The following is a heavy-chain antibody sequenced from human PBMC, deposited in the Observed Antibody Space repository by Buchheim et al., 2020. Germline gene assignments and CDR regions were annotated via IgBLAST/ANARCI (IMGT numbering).Heavy chain of an antibody. J-gene: IGHJ6*02. CDR1: GFTFSSYG. V-gene: IGHV3-30*03. Sequence: QVQLVESGGGVVQPGRSLRLSCAASGFTFSSYGMHWVRQAPGKGLEWVAVISYDGSNKYYADSVKGRFTISRDTSKNTLYLQMNSLRAEDTAVYYCARGRAFPYYYGMDVWGQGTT. CDR2: ISYDGSNK. D-gene: IGHD3-16*01. CDR3: ARGRAFPYYYGMDV.